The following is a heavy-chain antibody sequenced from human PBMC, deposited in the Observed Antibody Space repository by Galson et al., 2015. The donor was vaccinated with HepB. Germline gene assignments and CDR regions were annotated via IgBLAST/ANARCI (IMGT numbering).Heavy chain of an antibody. CDR3: ARREWELSVHY. Sequence: SLRLSCAASGFTFSSYAMHWVRQAPGKGLEWVAVISYDGSNKYYADSVKGRFTISRDNSKNTLYLQMNSLRAEDTAVYYCARREWELSVHYWGQGTLVTVSS. D-gene: IGHD1-26*01. CDR2: ISYDGSNK. J-gene: IGHJ4*02. V-gene: IGHV3-30*04. CDR1: GFTFSSYA.